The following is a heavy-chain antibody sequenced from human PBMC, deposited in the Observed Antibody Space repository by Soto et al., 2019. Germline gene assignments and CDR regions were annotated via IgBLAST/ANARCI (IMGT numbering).Heavy chain of an antibody. J-gene: IGHJ4*02. V-gene: IGHV3-21*01. CDR2: CTPSSSSI. CDR3: ARDAASSLDH. CDR1: GFTFKLYT. D-gene: IGHD6-13*01. Sequence: EVQLVESGGGLVKPGGSLRLSCAASGFTFKLYTMHWVRQAPGKGLEWVSFCTPSSSSISYADSVEGRFTISRDNARNSLYLHIHNLRAEDTAVYYCARDAASSLDHWGQGTLVTVSS.